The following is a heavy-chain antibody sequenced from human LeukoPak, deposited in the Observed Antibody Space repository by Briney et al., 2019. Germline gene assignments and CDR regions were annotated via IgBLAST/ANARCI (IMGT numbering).Heavy chain of an antibody. Sequence: PSETLSLTCTVSGGSISSSSYYWGWIRQPPGKGLEWIGSIYYSGSTYYNPSLKSRVTVSVDTSKNQFSLKMNSVTAADTAVYYCATIFGRFQAFDIWGQGTMVTVSS. V-gene: IGHV4-39*07. CDR3: ATIFGRFQAFDI. J-gene: IGHJ3*02. CDR1: GGSISSSSYY. CDR2: IYYSGST. D-gene: IGHD3-3*01.